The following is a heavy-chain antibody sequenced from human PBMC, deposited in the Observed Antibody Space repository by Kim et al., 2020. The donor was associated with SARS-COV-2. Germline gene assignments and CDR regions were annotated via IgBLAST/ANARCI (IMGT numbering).Heavy chain of an antibody. Sequence: GGSLRLSCAASGFTFSSFDMHWVRQATGKGLEWVSAIASAGDTYYAGSVKGRFTISRENVKNSLYLQMNSLRAGDTAVYYCARGGGGYCGGDCYPNDYWG. V-gene: IGHV3-13*01. CDR1: GFTFSSFD. CDR3: ARGGGGYCGGDCYPNDY. J-gene: IGHJ4*01. CDR2: IASAGDT. D-gene: IGHD2-21*02.